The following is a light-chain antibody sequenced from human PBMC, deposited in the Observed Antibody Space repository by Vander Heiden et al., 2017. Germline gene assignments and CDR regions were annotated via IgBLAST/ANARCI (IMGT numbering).Light chain of an antibody. V-gene: IGLV1-51*01. J-gene: IGLJ1*01. CDR2: DNN. CDR1: SPNIGKNY. Sequence: QSVLTQPPAVPAAPGQKVTISSSGSSPNIGKNYVAWDQQVPGTAPTLLIYDNNKRPSGIPDRFSGSKSGTSATLGITGLQTGDEADYYCGTWDSSLSNAVFGTGTKVTVL. CDR3: GTWDSSLSNAV.